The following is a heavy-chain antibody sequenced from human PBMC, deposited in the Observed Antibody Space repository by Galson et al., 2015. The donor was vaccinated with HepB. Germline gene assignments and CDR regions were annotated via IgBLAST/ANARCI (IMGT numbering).Heavy chain of an antibody. D-gene: IGHD2-15*01. CDR3: ARAGPLGYCSGGSCLLL. V-gene: IGHV1-69*13. J-gene: IGHJ4*02. CDR2: IIPIFGTA. CDR1: GGTFSRYA. Sequence: SVKVSCKASGGTFSRYAISWVRQAPGQGLEWMGGIIPIFGTANYAQKFQGRVTITADESTSTAYMELSSLRSEDTAVYYCARAGPLGYCSGGSCLLLWGQGTLVTVSS.